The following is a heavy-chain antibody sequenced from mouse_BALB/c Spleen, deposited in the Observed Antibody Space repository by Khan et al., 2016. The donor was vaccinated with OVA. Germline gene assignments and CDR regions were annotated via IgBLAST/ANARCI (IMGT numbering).Heavy chain of an antibody. CDR1: GYSITSGSG. CDR3: ARTARVEY. Sequence: EVQLQESGPGLVKPSQSLSLTCTVTGYSITSGSGWYWIRQFPGNKLERMGYTSYSGCTNYNSYFKRRISITRDKSKNQFFLQLNSVTTDDTATYYCARTARVEYWGNGNTLAVSS. D-gene: IGHD1-2*01. J-gene: IGHJ2*01. CDR2: TSYSGCT. V-gene: IGHV3-1*02.